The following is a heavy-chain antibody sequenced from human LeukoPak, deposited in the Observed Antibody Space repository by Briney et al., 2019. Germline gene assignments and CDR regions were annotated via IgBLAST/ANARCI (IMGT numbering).Heavy chain of an antibody. D-gene: IGHD2-15*01. V-gene: IGHV3-9*01. CDR1: GFTFDDYA. CDR3: ARDRSGGSHYYFDY. J-gene: IGHJ4*02. CDR2: ISWNSGSI. Sequence: GGSLRLSCAASGFTFDDYAMHWVRQAPGKGLEWVSGISWNSGSIGYADSVKGRFTISRDNAKNSLYLQMNSLRAEDTALYYCARDRSGGSHYYFDYWGQGTLVTVSS.